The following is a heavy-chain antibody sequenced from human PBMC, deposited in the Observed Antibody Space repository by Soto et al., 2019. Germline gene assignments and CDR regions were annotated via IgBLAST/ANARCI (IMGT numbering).Heavy chain of an antibody. Sequence: QVQLVQSGAEVKKPGASVKVSCKASGYTFTSYDINWVRQATGQGLEWMGWMNPNSGNTGYAQKFQGRVTLTRNTAISTAYMELSSLRSEDTAVYYCARERSAAGTGWFDPWGQGTLVTVSS. D-gene: IGHD6-13*01. CDR3: ARERSAAGTGWFDP. J-gene: IGHJ5*02. CDR1: GYTFTSYD. V-gene: IGHV1-8*01. CDR2: MNPNSGNT.